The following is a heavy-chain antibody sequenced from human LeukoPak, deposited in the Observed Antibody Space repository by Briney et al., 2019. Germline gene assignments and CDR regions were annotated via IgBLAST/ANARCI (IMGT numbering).Heavy chain of an antibody. D-gene: IGHD6-13*01. V-gene: IGHV4-34*01. CDR2: IYYSGST. CDR1: GGSFSGYY. CDR3: ARSGIAAAGMYDY. J-gene: IGHJ4*02. Sequence: ASETLSLTCAVYGGSFSGYYWNWIRQPPGKGLEWIGSIYYSGSTYYNPSLKSRVTISVDTSKNQFSLKLSSVTAADTAVYYCARSGIAAAGMYDYWGQGTLVTVSS.